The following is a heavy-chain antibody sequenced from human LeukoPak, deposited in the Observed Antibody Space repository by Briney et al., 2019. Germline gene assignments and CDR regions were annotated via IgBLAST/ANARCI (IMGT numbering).Heavy chain of an antibody. D-gene: IGHD2-2*01. V-gene: IGHV3-21*01. Sequence: GGSLRLSCAASGFTFSSYSMNWVRQAPGKGLEWVSSISSSSSYIYYADSVKGRFTISRDNAKNSLYLQMNSLRAEDTAVYYCARDRASTSCPDYWGQGTLVTVSS. CDR3: ARDRASTSCPDY. CDR2: ISSSSSYI. CDR1: GFTFSSYS. J-gene: IGHJ4*02.